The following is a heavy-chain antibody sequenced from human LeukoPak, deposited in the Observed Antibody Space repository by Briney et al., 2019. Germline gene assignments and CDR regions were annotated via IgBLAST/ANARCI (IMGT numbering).Heavy chain of an antibody. CDR2: INPSGGST. Sequence: ASVKVSCKASGYTFTSYYMHWVRQAPGQGLEWMGIINPSGGSTSYAQKFQGRVTMTRDTSTSTVYMELSSLRSEDTAVYYCARDSTPMTTFLEYFQHWGQGTLVTVSS. V-gene: IGHV1-46*01. D-gene: IGHD2/OR15-2a*01. CDR1: GYTFTSYY. CDR3: ARDSTPMTTFLEYFQH. J-gene: IGHJ1*01.